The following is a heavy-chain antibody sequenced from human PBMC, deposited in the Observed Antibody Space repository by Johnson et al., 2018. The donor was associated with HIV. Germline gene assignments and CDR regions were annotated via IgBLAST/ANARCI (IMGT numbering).Heavy chain of an antibody. V-gene: IGHV3-33*06. Sequence: QVQLVESGGGVVQPGRSLRLSCAASGFTFSSYGMHWVRQAPGKGLEWVAVIWYDGSNKYYADSVKGRFTISRDNSKNTLYLQMNSLRAEDTAVYYCAKDLGGAHSSPRAFDIWGQGTMVTVSS. CDR3: AKDLGGAHSSPRAFDI. J-gene: IGHJ3*02. CDR2: IWYDGSNK. D-gene: IGHD6-13*01. CDR1: GFTFSSYG.